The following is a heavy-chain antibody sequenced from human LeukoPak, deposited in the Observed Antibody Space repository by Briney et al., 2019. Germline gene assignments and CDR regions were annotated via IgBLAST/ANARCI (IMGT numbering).Heavy chain of an antibody. D-gene: IGHD1-26*01. CDR3: ARSGSYAFDY. Sequence: GGSLRLSCAASGFTFSSYSMNWVRQAAGKGLEWVSYISSSSSTIYYADSVKGRFTISRDNAKNSLHLQMNSLRAEDTAVYYCARSGSYAFDYWGQGTLVTVSS. J-gene: IGHJ4*02. CDR2: ISSSSSTI. CDR1: GFTFSSYS. V-gene: IGHV3-48*01.